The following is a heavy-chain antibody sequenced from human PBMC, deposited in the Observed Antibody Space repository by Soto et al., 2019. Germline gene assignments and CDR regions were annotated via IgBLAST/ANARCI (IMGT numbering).Heavy chain of an antibody. CDR1: GFTFSSYV. Sequence: PGGSLRLSCAASGFTFSSYVMHWVRQSPGKGLEWVAVISYDGSNKYYADSVKGQFTISRDNSKNTLYLQMNSLRAEDTAVYYCAKDLSSGGSPRYYFDYWGQGTLVTVSS. D-gene: IGHD2-15*01. CDR2: ISYDGSNK. V-gene: IGHV3-30*18. J-gene: IGHJ4*02. CDR3: AKDLSSGGSPRYYFDY.